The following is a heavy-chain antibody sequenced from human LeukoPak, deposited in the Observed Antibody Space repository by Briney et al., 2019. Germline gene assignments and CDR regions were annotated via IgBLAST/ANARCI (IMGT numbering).Heavy chain of an antibody. CDR2: IYYSGST. V-gene: IGHV4-59*01. CDR1: GGSISSYY. D-gene: IGHD3-10*01. CDR3: ARTMVRGDAFDI. J-gene: IGHJ3*02. Sequence: SETLSLTCTVSGGSISSYYWSWIRQPPGKGLEGSGYIYYSGSTNYNPSLKGRVNISVDTSKNQFSLKLSSVTAADTAVYYCARTMVRGDAFDIWGQGTMVTVSS.